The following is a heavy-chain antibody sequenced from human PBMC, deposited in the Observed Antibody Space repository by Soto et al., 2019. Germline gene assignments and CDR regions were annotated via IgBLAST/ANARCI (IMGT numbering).Heavy chain of an antibody. CDR3: ARKRKYYYDSSGYIPSTRYYYGMDV. Sequence: ETLSLTCAVYGGSFSGYYWSWIRQPPGKGLEWIGEINHSGSTNYNPSLKSRVTISVDTSKNQFSLKLSSVTAADTAVYYCARKRKYYYDSSGYIPSTRYYYGMDVWGQGTTVTVSS. D-gene: IGHD3-22*01. J-gene: IGHJ6*02. CDR1: GGSFSGYY. V-gene: IGHV4-34*01. CDR2: INHSGST.